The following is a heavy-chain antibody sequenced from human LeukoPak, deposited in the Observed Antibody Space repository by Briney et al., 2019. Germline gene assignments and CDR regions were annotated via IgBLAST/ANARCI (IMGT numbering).Heavy chain of an antibody. D-gene: IGHD1-26*01. J-gene: IGHJ4*02. CDR3: ARSSGSYYNPYEFDY. CDR1: RGPVNSLY. V-gene: IGHV4-4*09. CDR2: IYPGGRT. Sequence: PSETLSLTCIVSRGPVNSLYWSWIRQIPGKGLEWIGYIYPGGRTSYTPSLKSRLSISVDTSKNQCSLKVRSVTAADTAVYYCARSSGSYYNPYEFDYWGEGTLVTVSS.